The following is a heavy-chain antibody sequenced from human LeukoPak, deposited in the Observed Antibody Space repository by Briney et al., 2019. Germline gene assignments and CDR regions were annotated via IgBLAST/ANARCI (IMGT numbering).Heavy chain of an antibody. V-gene: IGHV3-7*01. CDR2: INPAGSQK. D-gene: IGHD1-26*01. CDR3: ARYSGSFPGWLDP. Sequence: GGSLRLSCAASGLTFSRLWENCIRQAPGKGPEWLANINPAGSQKDYVDSVKGRFTISRDNAKDSVFLQMNNLRAEDTAVYYCARYSGSFPGWLDPWGPGTLVTVSS. J-gene: IGHJ5*02. CDR1: GLTFSRLW.